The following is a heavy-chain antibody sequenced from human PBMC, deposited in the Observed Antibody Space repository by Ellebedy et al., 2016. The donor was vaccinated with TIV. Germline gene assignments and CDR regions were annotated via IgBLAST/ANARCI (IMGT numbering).Heavy chain of an antibody. J-gene: IGHJ4*02. CDR3: AKRGGGGYSSSS. D-gene: IGHD6-13*01. CDR1: GFDFYNYA. V-gene: IGHV3-48*01. Sequence: GESLKISXAASGFDFYNYAMNWVRQAPGRGLEFISYISSTSNTIYYADSVKGRFTISRDNSKNTLYLQMNSLRAEDTAVYYCAKRGGGGYSSSSWGQGTLVTVSS. CDR2: ISSTSNTI.